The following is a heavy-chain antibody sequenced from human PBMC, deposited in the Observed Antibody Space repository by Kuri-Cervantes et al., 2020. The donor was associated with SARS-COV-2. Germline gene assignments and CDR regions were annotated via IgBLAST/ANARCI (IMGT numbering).Heavy chain of an antibody. CDR2: ISGDGGST. J-gene: IGHJ4*02. V-gene: IGHV3-43*02. CDR1: GFTFSSYA. D-gene: IGHD3-22*01. CDR3: AKGQGYYDSSGSYFDY. Sequence: GGSLRLSCAASGFTFSSYAMNWVRQAPGKGLEWVSLISGDGGSTYYADSVKGRFTISRDNSKNSLYLQMNSLRTEDTALYYCAKGQGYYDSSGSYFDYWGQGTLVTVSS.